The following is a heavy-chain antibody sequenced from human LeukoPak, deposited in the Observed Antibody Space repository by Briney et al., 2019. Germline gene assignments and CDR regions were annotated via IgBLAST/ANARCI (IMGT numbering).Heavy chain of an antibody. CDR2: IRSKAYGGTT. CDR1: GFTFGDYA. V-gene: IGHV3-49*03. D-gene: IGHD4-23*01. J-gene: IGHJ3*02. Sequence: GGSLRLSCTASGFTFGDYAMSWFRQAPGKGLEWVGFIRSKAYGGTTEYAASVKGRFTISRDDSKSIAYLQMNSLRAEDTAVYYCAKDPNSVVTYAFDIWGQGTMVTVSS. CDR3: AKDPNSVVTYAFDI.